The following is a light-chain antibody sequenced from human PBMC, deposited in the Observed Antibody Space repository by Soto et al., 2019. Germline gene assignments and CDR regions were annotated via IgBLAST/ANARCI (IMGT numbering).Light chain of an antibody. CDR2: GAS. Sequence: EIVLTQSPGTLSLSPGERATLSCRASQSVSSSYLAWYQQKPGQAPRLLIYGASSRATGTPDRFSGSGSGTDFTLTISRLEPEDFAVYHCQQYDSSPTFGQGTKVDIK. CDR1: QSVSSSY. CDR3: QQYDSSPT. V-gene: IGKV3-20*01. J-gene: IGKJ1*01.